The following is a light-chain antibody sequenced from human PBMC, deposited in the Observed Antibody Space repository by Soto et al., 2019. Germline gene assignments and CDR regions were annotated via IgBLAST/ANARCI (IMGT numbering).Light chain of an antibody. CDR1: QSISTY. Sequence: DIQMTQSPSSLSASVGDRFTITCRASQSISTYLNWYQQKSGKAPNXXIFAASTLQSGVPSRFSGSGSGTDFTLTIRRLKNEDFATYYCQQRYTAPLTFGGGTKVDIK. J-gene: IGKJ4*01. CDR2: AAS. CDR3: QQRYTAPLT. V-gene: IGKV1-39*01.